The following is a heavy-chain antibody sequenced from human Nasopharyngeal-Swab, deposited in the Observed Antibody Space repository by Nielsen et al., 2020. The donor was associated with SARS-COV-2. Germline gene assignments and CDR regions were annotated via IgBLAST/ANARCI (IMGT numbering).Heavy chain of an antibody. Sequence: GESLKISCAASGFTVISNYMSWVRRAPGKGPEWVSVIYSGGSTYYADSVKGRFTISRDNSKNTLYLQMNSLRAEDTAVYYCARDCHYYDTSGYYLGGFDYWGQGTLVTVSS. D-gene: IGHD3-22*01. CDR3: ARDCHYYDTSGYYLGGFDY. CDR1: GFTVISNY. CDR2: IYSGGST. V-gene: IGHV3-53*01. J-gene: IGHJ4*02.